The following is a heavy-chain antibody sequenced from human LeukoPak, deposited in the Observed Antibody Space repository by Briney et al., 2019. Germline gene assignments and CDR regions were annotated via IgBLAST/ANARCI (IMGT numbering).Heavy chain of an antibody. D-gene: IGHD2-2*01. CDR2: ISGSGGST. CDR1: GFTFSSYG. J-gene: IGHJ6*02. Sequence: PGGSLRLSCAASGFTFSSYGMHWVRQAPGKGLEWVSAISGSGGSTYYADSVKGRFTISRDNSKNTLYLQMNSLRAEDTAVYYCASSPETTYCSSTSCYAGYYYGMDVWGQGTTVTVSS. V-gene: IGHV3-23*01. CDR3: ASSPETTYCSSTSCYAGYYYGMDV.